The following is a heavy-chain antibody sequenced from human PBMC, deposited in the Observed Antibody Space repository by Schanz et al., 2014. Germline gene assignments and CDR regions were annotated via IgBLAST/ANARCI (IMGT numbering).Heavy chain of an antibody. J-gene: IGHJ2*01. CDR3: AKDAPYPFDL. CDR2: ISGDHRNT. V-gene: IGHV3-23*04. CDR1: TSIFNHAW. Sequence: EVQLVESGGGLVKPGGSLRLSCAASTSIFNHAWMSWVRQAPGKGLEWVSSISGDHRNTFYADSVKGRFTISRDNSKNTLYLQMNSLRAEDTAIYYCAKDAPYPFDLWGRGTLITGSS.